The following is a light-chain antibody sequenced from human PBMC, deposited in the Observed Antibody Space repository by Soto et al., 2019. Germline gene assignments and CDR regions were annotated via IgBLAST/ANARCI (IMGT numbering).Light chain of an antibody. CDR1: SSDVGGYNY. V-gene: IGLV2-14*01. J-gene: IGLJ2*01. Sequence: QSVLTQPASVSGSPGQSITISCTGTSSDVGGYNYVSGYQQHPGKAPKLMIYDVSNRASGVSNRFSGSKSGNTASLTISGLQAEDEADYYCSSYTSSSTPVVFGGGTKVTVL. CDR3: SSYTSSSTPVV. CDR2: DVS.